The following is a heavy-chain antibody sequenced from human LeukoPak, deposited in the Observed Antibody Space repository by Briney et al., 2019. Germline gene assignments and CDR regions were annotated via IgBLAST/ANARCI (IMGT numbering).Heavy chain of an antibody. CDR3: AKVNWDDAFDI. J-gene: IGHJ3*02. D-gene: IGHD7-27*01. Sequence: GGSLRLSCAASGFTFSNYGMSWVRQAPGKGLEWVSAISGSGGSTYYADSVKGRFTISRDNSKNTLYLQMSSLRAEDTAVYFCAKVNWDDAFDIWGQGAMVTVSS. CDR1: GFTFSNYG. V-gene: IGHV3-23*01. CDR2: ISGSGGST.